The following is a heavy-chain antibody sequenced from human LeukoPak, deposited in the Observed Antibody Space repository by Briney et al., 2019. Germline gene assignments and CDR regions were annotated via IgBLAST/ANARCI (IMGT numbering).Heavy chain of an antibody. CDR2: ISSSGSYI. CDR1: GFSFSTYT. Sequence: NPGGSLRLSCAASGFSFSTYTMNWVRQAPGKGLEWVSSISSSGSYIYYADSVKGRFTISRDNAKNSLYLQMNSLRAEDTALYYCAGDWTGGGGFWGQGTLVTVSS. CDR3: AGDWTGGGGF. J-gene: IGHJ4*02. D-gene: IGHD3/OR15-3a*01. V-gene: IGHV3-21*01.